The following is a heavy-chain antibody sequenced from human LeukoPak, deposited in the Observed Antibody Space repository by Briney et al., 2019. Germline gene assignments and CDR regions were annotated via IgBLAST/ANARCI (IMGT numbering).Heavy chain of an antibody. CDR2: ISYDGSNK. V-gene: IGHV3-30-3*01. D-gene: IGHD3-22*01. Sequence: PGRSLRLSCAASGFTFSSYAMHWVRQAPGKGLEWVTVISYDGSNKYYADSVKGRFTISRDNSKNTLYLQMNSLRAEDTAVYYCARVDYHYDSSGHRSLYYFDYWGQGTLVTVSS. CDR3: ARVDYHYDSSGHRSLYYFDY. CDR1: GFTFSSYA. J-gene: IGHJ4*02.